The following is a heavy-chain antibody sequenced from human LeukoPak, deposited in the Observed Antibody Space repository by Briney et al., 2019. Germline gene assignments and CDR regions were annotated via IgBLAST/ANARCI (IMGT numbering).Heavy chain of an antibody. D-gene: IGHD2-21*02. CDR1: GGSISSGGYY. J-gene: IGHJ6*02. Sequence: PSETLSLTCTVSGGSISSGGYYWSWLRQHPGKGLEWIGYIYYSGSTYYNPSLKSRVTISVDTSKNQFSLKLSSVTAADTAVYYCASGYCGGDCYSDYYYYGMDVWGQGTTVTVSS. V-gene: IGHV4-31*03. CDR2: IYYSGST. CDR3: ASGYCGGDCYSDYYYYGMDV.